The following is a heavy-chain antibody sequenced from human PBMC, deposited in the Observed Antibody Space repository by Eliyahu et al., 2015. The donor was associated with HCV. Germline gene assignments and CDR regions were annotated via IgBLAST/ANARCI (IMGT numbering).Heavy chain of an antibody. V-gene: IGHV3-7*01. D-gene: IGHD3-3*01. Sequence: EVQLVESGGGLVQPGGSLRLSCAASGFXFTSYWMSWVRQAPGKGLEWVANIKQDGSEKYYVDSVKGRFTISRDNAKNSLYLQMNSLRAEDTAMYYCARDGVRITIFGATWGQGTLVTVSS. CDR1: GFXFTSYW. CDR3: ARDGVRITIFGAT. J-gene: IGHJ4*02. CDR2: IKQDGSEK.